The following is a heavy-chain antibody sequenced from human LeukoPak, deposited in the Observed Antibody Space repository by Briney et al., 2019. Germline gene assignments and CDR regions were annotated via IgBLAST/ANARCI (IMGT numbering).Heavy chain of an antibody. CDR3: ATYRQVLLPFES. CDR1: GGSISSGTYF. D-gene: IGHD2-8*02. V-gene: IGHV4-61*02. CDR2: IYTSGST. Sequence: SETLSLTCTVSGGSISSGTYFWTWIRQPAGKGLEWIGRIYTSGSTNYNPSLKSRVTISVDTSKNQFSLKLNSVTAADTAIYYCATYRQVLLPFESWGQGTLVTVSS. J-gene: IGHJ4*02.